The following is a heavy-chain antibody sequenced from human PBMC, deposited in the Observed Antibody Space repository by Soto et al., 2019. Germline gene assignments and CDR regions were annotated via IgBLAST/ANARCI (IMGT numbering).Heavy chain of an antibody. J-gene: IGHJ4*02. CDR2: IKQDGSEK. CDR1: GFALSNYW. V-gene: IGHV3-7*05. Sequence: EVQLVESGGGLVQPGESLRLSCVASGFALSNYWINWVRQAPGKGLEWVANIKQDGSEKNYVDSVKGRFTISRDNARNSLYLQMNSLRAEDTAAYYCGTETSTWGCWGQGTLVTVSS. CDR3: GTETSTWGC. D-gene: IGHD7-27*01.